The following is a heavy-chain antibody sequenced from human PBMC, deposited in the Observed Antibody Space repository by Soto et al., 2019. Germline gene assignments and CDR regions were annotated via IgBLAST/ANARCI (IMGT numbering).Heavy chain of an antibody. Sequence: QVQLVQSGAEVKKPGSSVKVSCKASGGTFSSYSINWVRQAPGQGLEWMGEIIPIFGTANYAQKFQGRVTITADESTSTAYMELSSLRSEETAVYYCARDGGRHSGGIAYWGQGTLVTVSS. D-gene: IGHD1-26*01. CDR1: GGTFSSYS. CDR3: ARDGGRHSGGIAY. J-gene: IGHJ4*02. V-gene: IGHV1-69*01. CDR2: IIPIFGTA.